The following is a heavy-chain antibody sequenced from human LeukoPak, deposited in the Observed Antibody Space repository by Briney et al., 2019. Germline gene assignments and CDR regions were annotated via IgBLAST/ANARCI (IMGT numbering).Heavy chain of an antibody. V-gene: IGHV3-30-3*01. CDR1: GFTFSNYA. J-gene: IGHJ4*02. D-gene: IGHD3-10*01. Sequence: QPGGSLRLSCAASGFTFSNYAMHWVRQAPGMGLEWVAVISFDGTNKYYANSVQGRFTISRDNSKNTLYLQMNSLRAEDTALYYCARDMYDNGWSSFDYWGQGTLVTVSS. CDR2: ISFDGTNK. CDR3: ARDMYDNGWSSFDY.